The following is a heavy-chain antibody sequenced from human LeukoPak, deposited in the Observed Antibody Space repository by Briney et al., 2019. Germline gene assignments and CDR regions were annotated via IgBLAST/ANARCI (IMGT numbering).Heavy chain of an antibody. CDR1: TGSISNSSYY. CDR3: AREVNYGDYGDNAFDI. V-gene: IGHV4-39*07. J-gene: IGHJ3*02. Sequence: SSETLSLTCTVSTGSISNSSYYWGWFRQPPGKGLEWIGSIYYSGDTYSTPSLKSRVAISLDTSNNQFSLSLSSVTAADTAVYYCAREVNYGDYGDNAFDIWGQGTMVTVSS. D-gene: IGHD4-17*01. CDR2: IYYSGDT.